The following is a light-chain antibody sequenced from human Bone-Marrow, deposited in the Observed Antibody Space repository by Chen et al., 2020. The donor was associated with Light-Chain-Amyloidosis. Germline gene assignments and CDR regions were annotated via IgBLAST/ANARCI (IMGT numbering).Light chain of an antibody. J-gene: IGKJ4*01. V-gene: IGKV3-20*01. CDR2: GSS. CDR3: QQYGTSPLT. Sequence: DIVLTQSPATLSLSPGEGANLSCSASQTISSNNLTWYQQKFGQAPRLLIYGSSSRATGIPDRFTGSGSGTDFTLTINRLEPEDFAMYYCQQYGTSPLTFGGGTKVEIK. CDR1: QTISSNN.